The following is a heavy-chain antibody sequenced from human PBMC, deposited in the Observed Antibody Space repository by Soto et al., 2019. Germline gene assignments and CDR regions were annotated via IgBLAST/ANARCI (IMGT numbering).Heavy chain of an antibody. CDR1: GFTVSSNY. D-gene: IGHD2-15*01. J-gene: IGHJ6*02. CDR3: ASERGERYCSGGSRYPIVYYGMDV. CDR2: IYSGGST. V-gene: IGHV3-53*04. Sequence: EVQLVESGGGLVQPGGSLRLSCAASGFTVSSNYMSWVRQAPGKGLEWVSVIYSGGSTYYADSVKGRFTISRHNSKNTLYRHMDGLRAEDTDVYYCASERGERYCSGGSRYPIVYYGMDVWGQGPTVTVSS.